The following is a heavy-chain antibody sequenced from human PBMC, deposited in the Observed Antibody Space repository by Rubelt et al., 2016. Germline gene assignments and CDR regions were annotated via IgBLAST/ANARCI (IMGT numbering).Heavy chain of an antibody. CDR1: GGTFSSYA. V-gene: IGHV1-69*01. J-gene: IGHJ3*02. Sequence: QVQLVQSGAEVKKPGSSVKVSCKASGGTFSSYAISWVRQAPGQGLEWMGGIIPIFGTANYAQKFQGRVTITADESTSTAFMELSSLRSEDTAVYYCARDPEKKYCSSTSCFDDAFDIWGQGTMVTVSS. CDR3: ARDPEKKYCSSTSCFDDAFDI. CDR2: IIPIFGTA. D-gene: IGHD2-2*01.